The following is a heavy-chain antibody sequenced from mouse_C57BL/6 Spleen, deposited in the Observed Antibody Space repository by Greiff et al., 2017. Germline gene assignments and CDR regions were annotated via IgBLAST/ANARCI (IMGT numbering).Heavy chain of an antibody. J-gene: IGHJ2*01. CDR1: GYTFTDYN. Sequence: EVQLQQSGPELVKPGASVKMSCKASGYTFTDYNMHWVKQSHGKSLEWIGYINPNNGGTSYNQKFKGKATLTVNKSSSTAYMELRSLTSEDSAVYYCARLVDSSGYRFDYWGQGTTLTVSS. CDR2: INPNNGGT. D-gene: IGHD3-2*02. CDR3: ARLVDSSGYRFDY. V-gene: IGHV1-22*01.